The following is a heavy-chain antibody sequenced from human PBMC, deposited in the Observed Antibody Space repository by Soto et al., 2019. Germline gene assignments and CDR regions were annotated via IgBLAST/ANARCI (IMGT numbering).Heavy chain of an antibody. V-gene: IGHV1-46*01. D-gene: IGHD1-26*01. J-gene: IGHJ6*01. CDR2: INHSGGRK. CDR3: ARVGGDTKDYGRHG. Sequence: GXXVKVCCXVSXXTLASEYMHWVXRALGQGLEWMGIINHSGGRKSYAQKFKCRVTMTRDTSTATVSMELSRLRSEDTAGHYRARVGGDTKDYGRHGCGQGTTVS. CDR1: XXTLASEY.